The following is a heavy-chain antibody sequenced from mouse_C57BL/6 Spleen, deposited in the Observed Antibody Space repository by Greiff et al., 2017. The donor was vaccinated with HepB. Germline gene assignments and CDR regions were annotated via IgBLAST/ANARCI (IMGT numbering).Heavy chain of an antibody. CDR1: GYSITSGYY. J-gene: IGHJ2*01. D-gene: IGHD1-1*01. V-gene: IGHV3-6*01. CDR3: ARGGTTDRYYFDY. CDR2: ISYDGSN. Sequence: EVQRVESGPGLVKPSQSLSLTCSVTGYSITSGYYWNWIRQFPGNKLEWMGYISYDGSNNYNPSLKNRISITRDTSKNQFFLKLNSVTTEDTATYYCARGGTTDRYYFDYWGQGTTLTVSS.